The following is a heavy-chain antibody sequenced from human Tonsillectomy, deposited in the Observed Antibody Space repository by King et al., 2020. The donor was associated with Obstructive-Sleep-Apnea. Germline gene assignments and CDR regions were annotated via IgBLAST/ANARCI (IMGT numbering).Heavy chain of an antibody. J-gene: IGHJ4*02. CDR2: ISYDGSNK. V-gene: IGHV3-30*04. Sequence: VQLVESGGGVVQPGRSLRLSCAASGFTFSSFAMHWVRQAPGKGLEWGAGISYDGSNKYYADSVKGRVTISRDNSKNTLYLQMYRLRAEDTAVYYCAREEDYYDSSGYYYYFDYWGQGTLVTVSS. CDR3: AREEDYYDSSGYYYYFDY. D-gene: IGHD3-22*01. CDR1: GFTFSSFA.